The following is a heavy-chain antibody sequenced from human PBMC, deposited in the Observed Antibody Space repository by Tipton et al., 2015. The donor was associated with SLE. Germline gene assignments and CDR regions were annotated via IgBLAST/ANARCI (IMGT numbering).Heavy chain of an antibody. J-gene: IGHJ4*02. D-gene: IGHD6-19*01. CDR3: ARVKRLGSDY. Sequence: GLVKPSQTLSLTCTVSGGSISSGSYYWSWIRQPAGKGLEWFGRIYTSGSTNYNPSLKSRVTISVDTSKNQFSLKLSSVTAADTAVYYCARVKRLGSDYWGQGTLVTVSS. CDR2: IYTSGST. CDR1: GGSISSGSYY. V-gene: IGHV4-61*02.